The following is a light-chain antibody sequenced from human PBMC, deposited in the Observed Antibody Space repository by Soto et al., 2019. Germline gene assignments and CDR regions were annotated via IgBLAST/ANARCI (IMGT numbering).Light chain of an antibody. CDR1: QTVSSNY. CDR2: GSS. V-gene: IGKV3-20*01. J-gene: IGKJ1*01. Sequence: EIVLTQSRGTLSLSPGERATLSCRASQTVSSNYLAWYQQKPGQAPRLLIYGSSSRATGIPDRFSGSGSGTDFTLTISRLGPEDIAVYYCQQYDGPPWTFGQGTKVDI. CDR3: QQYDGPPWT.